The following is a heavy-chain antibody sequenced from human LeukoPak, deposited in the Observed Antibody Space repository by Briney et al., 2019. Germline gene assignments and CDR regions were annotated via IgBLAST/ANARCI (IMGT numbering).Heavy chain of an antibody. CDR3: ASNLYSSGYNFDQ. D-gene: IGHD3-22*01. CDR1: GYTFTTSW. J-gene: IGHJ4*02. Sequence: GESLKISCKGFGYTFTTSWIGWVRQMPGKGPEWMGIIYPGDSDTRYSPSFQGQVTISVDKSISSAYLQWSSLKASDSAMYYCASNLYSSGYNFDQWGQGTLVTVSS. CDR2: IYPGDSDT. V-gene: IGHV5-51*01.